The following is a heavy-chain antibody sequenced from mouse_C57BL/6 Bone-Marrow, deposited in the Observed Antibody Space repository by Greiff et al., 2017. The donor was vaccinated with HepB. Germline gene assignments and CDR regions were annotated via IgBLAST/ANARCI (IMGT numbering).Heavy chain of an antibody. CDR2: ISSGGSYT. J-gene: IGHJ1*03. V-gene: IGHV5-6*01. Sequence: EVMLVESGGDLVKPGGSLKLSCAASGFTFSSYGMSWVRQTPDKRLEWVATISSGGSYTYYPDSVKGRLTISRDNAKNTLYLQMSSLKSEDTAMYYCARLHYYGSSYWYFDVWGTGTTVTVSS. D-gene: IGHD1-1*01. CDR1: GFTFSSYG. CDR3: ARLHYYGSSYWYFDV.